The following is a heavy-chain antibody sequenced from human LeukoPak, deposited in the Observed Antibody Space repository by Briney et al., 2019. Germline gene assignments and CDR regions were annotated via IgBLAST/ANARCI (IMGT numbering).Heavy chain of an antibody. J-gene: IGHJ4*02. CDR3: ARVNINNWHSCDY. D-gene: IGHD1-1*01. Sequence: SETLSLTCAVYGGSFSGYYWSWIRQPPGKGLEWIGEINHSGSTNYNPSLKSRVTISVDTSKNQFSLKLSSVTAADTAVYYCARVNINNWHSCDYWGQGTLVTVSS. CDR2: INHSGST. CDR1: GGSFSGYY. V-gene: IGHV4-34*01.